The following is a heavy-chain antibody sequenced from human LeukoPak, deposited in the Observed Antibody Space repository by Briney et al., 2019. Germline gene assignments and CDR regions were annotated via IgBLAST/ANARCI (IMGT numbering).Heavy chain of an antibody. J-gene: IGHJ6*02. CDR2: ISGSGGST. D-gene: IGHD6-13*01. CDR3: AKDRPIAAAVDYYYYGMDV. Sequence: GGSLRLSCAASGFTFSSYAMSWVRQAPGKGLEWVSAISGSGGSTYYADSVKGRFTISRDNSKNTLYLQLNSLRAEDTAVYYCAKDRPIAAAVDYYYYGMDVWGQGTTVTVSS. V-gene: IGHV3-23*01. CDR1: GFTFSSYA.